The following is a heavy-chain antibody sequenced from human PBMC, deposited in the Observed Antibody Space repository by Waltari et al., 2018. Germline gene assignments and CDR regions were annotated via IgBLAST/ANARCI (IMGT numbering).Heavy chain of an antibody. CDR1: GFLFSSYW. J-gene: IGHJ4*02. Sequence: EVQLVDSGGGLVPPGGYLRLYCDVSGFLFSSYWMTWVRQGPGKGLEWVANINHDGSEKYYVDSVKGRFTISRDNTKSSLFLQMNSLRAEDTAVYYCATYRWLGYWGQGSLVTVSS. CDR3: ATYRWLGY. CDR2: INHDGSEK. V-gene: IGHV3-7*03. D-gene: IGHD3-10*01.